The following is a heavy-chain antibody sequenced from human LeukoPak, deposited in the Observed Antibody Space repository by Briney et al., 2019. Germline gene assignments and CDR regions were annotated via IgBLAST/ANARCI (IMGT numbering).Heavy chain of an antibody. CDR3: ARADCSSTSCLNAFDI. D-gene: IGHD2-2*01. CDR2: INPNSGGT. Sequence: ASVKVSCKASGYTFIGYYMHWVRQAPGQGLDWVGRINPNSGGTNYAQKFQGRVTMTRDTSISTDYMELSRLRSDDTAVYYCARADCSSTSCLNAFDIWGQGTMVTVSS. J-gene: IGHJ3*02. V-gene: IGHV1-2*06. CDR1: GYTFIGYY.